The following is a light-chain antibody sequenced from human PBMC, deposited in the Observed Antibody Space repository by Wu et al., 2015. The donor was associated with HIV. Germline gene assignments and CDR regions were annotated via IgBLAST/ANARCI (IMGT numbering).Light chain of an antibody. CDR2: GAS. CDR3: QQYGSSLWT. J-gene: IGKJ1*01. CDR1: QSVSSTY. V-gene: IGKV3-20*01. Sequence: ELVLTQSPGTLSLSPGDTATLSCRASQSVSSTYLAWFQQKPGQAPRLLIYGASSRATGIPDRFWASGSGTDFTLTISRLEPEDFAVYYCQQYGSSLWTFGQGTKVEIK.